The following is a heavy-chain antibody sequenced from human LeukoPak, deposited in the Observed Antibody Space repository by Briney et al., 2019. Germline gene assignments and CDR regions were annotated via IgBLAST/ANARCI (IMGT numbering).Heavy chain of an antibody. CDR2: ISWNSGSI. CDR1: GFTFDDYA. D-gene: IGHD3-9*01. CDR3: ARGLTYYDILTNLYYYYYMDV. J-gene: IGHJ6*03. Sequence: GGSLRLSCAASGFTFDDYAMHWVRQAPGKGLEWVSGISWNSGSIGYADSVKGRFTISRDNAKNSLYLQMNSLRAEDTAVYYCARGLTYYDILTNLYYYYYMDVWGKGTTVTVSS. V-gene: IGHV3-9*01.